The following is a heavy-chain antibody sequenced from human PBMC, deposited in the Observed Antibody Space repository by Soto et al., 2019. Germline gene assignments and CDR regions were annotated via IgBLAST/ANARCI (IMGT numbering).Heavy chain of an antibody. CDR3: ARDNDMLLMVYAIGLPYLDY. V-gene: IGHV1-18*01. CDR2: ISAYNGNT. CDR1: GYTFTSYG. Sequence: GASVKVSCKASGYTFTSYGISWVRQAPGQGLEWMGWISAYNGNTNYAQKLQGRVTMTTDTSTSTAYMELRSLRSDDTAVYYCARDNDMLLMVYAIGLPYLDYWGQGTLVTVSS. J-gene: IGHJ4*02. D-gene: IGHD2-8*01.